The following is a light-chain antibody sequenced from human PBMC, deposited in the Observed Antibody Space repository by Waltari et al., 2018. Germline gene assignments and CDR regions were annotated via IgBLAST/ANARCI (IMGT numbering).Light chain of an antibody. CDR1: QSLTSY. Sequence: EIVLTQSPAPLPLSPGERATLSCRASQSLTSYLAWYQQKPGQPPRLLIYDGTKRDTGIPARFSGSGSGTDFTLTISSLEPEDFAVYYCQQRSSWPPITFGQGTRLEIK. CDR2: DGT. V-gene: IGKV3-11*01. CDR3: QQRSSWPPIT. J-gene: IGKJ5*01.